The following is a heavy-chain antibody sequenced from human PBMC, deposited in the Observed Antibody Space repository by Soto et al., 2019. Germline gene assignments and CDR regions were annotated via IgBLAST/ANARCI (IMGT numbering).Heavy chain of an antibody. Sequence: GGSLRLSCAASGFTFSSYSMNWVRQAPGKGLEWVSYISSSSSTIYYADSVKGRFTISRDNAKNSLYLQMNSLRAEDTAVYYCARDTFDYIWGSYFPWGQGTLVTVSS. V-gene: IGHV3-48*01. D-gene: IGHD3-16*01. CDR2: ISSSSSTI. CDR3: ARDTFDYIWGSYFP. CDR1: GFTFSSYS. J-gene: IGHJ5*02.